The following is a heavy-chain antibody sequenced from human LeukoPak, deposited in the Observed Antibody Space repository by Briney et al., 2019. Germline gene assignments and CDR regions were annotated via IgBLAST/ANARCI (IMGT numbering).Heavy chain of an antibody. J-gene: IGHJ4*02. CDR1: GYTFTSHD. D-gene: IGHD3-22*01. Sequence: GASVKVSCKASGYTFTSHDINWVRQATGQGLEWMGWMNPSSGYTGYEQKFQGRVTMTRDTSTSTAYMELSSLRSEDTAVYYCARGGSSYNDEHEEFDYWGQGTLVTVSS. V-gene: IGHV1-8*01. CDR2: MNPSSGYT. CDR3: ARGGSSYNDEHEEFDY.